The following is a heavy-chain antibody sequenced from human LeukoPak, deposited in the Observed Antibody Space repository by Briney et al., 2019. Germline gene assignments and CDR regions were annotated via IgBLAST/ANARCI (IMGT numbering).Heavy chain of an antibody. CDR1: GFTFTSYP. J-gene: IGHJ3*02. Sequence: GGSLRLSCAASGFTFTSYPMSWVRQAPGKGLEWVSAISGSGGSTYYADSVKGRFTISRDNSKNTLYLQMNSLRAEDTAVYYCAAIVATIKDPIDAFDIWGQGTMVTVSS. CDR3: AAIVATIKDPIDAFDI. CDR2: ISGSGGST. D-gene: IGHD5-12*01. V-gene: IGHV3-23*01.